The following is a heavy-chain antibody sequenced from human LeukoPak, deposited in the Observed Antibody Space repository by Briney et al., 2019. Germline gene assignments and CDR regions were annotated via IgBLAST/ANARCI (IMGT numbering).Heavy chain of an antibody. CDR3: ARGCSGGSCYPDYYYYGMDV. D-gene: IGHD2-15*01. V-gene: IGHV4-4*07. CDR1: GGSISSYY. CDR2: IYTSGST. Sequence: SETLSLTCTVSGGSISSYYWSWIRQPAGKGLEWIGRIYTSGSTNYNPSLKSRVTMSVDTSKNQFSLKLSSVTAADTAVYYCARGCSGGSCYPDYYYYGMDVRGQGTTVTVSS. J-gene: IGHJ6*02.